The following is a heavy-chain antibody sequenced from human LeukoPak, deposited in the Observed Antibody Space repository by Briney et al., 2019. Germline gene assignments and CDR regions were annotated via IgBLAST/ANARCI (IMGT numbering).Heavy chain of an antibody. J-gene: IGHJ4*02. CDR3: ASHSGAYYFDY. Sequence: TSETLSLTCTVSGGSISSYYWSWIRQPPGKGLEWIGYIYYSGSTDYNPSLKSRVTISVDTSKNQFSLKLSSVTAADTAVYYCASHSGAYYFDYWGQGTLVNVSS. V-gene: IGHV4-59*01. CDR2: IYYSGST. D-gene: IGHD2-15*01. CDR1: GGSISSYY.